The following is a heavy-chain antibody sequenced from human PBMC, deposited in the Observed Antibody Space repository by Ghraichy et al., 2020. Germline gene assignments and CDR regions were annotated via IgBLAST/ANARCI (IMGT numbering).Heavy chain of an antibody. CDR3: ARGSRPVAPYRTYNYGIDG. V-gene: IGHV4-34*01. J-gene: IGHJ6*02. CDR2: INHIGTT. D-gene: IGHD3-16*02. CDR1: NGSFSGYS. Sequence: SETLSLTCAVYNGSFSGYSWSWIRQPPGKGLKWIGEINHIGTTNNSPSLRSRVTISVDTSKKQFSLNLSSVTAADTAVNYCARGSRPVAPYRTYNYGIDGWGRGTTVTGSS.